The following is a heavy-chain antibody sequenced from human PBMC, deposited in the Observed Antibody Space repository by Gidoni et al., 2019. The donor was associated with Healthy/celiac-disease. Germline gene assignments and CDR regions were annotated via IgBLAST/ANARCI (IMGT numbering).Heavy chain of an antibody. J-gene: IGHJ5*02. CDR1: GFTFSSYW. Sequence: EVQLVASGGGLVQPGGSLSLSCAASGFTFSSYWMSWVRQAPGKGLEWVANIKQDGSEKYYVDSVKGRFTISRDNAKNSLYLQMNSLRAEDTAVYYCARDQIVYTNWFDPWGQGTLVTVSS. CDR2: IKQDGSEK. D-gene: IGHD2-8*01. CDR3: ARDQIVYTNWFDP. V-gene: IGHV3-7*01.